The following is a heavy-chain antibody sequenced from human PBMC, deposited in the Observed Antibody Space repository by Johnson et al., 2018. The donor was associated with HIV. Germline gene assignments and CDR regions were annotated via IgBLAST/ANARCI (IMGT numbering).Heavy chain of an antibody. V-gene: IGHV3-30-3*01. D-gene: IGHD3/OR15-3a*01. CDR2: ISYDGSNK. CDR1: GFTFSSYA. CDR3: AKAGDWSDAFDI. Sequence: QMQLVESGGGVVQPGRSLRLSCAASGFTFSSYAMHWVRQAPGKGLEWVAVISYDGSNKYYADSVKGRFTISRDNSKNTLYLQMNSLRAEDTAVYYCAKAGDWSDAFDIWGQGTMVTVSS. J-gene: IGHJ3*02.